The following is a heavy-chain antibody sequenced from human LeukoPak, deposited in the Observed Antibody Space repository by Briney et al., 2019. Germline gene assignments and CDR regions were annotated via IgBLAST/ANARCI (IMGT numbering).Heavy chain of an antibody. D-gene: IGHD6-19*01. CDR2: ISSSSSYI. CDR3: ARGGQYSSGWYYFDY. J-gene: IGHJ4*02. CDR1: GFTFSSYS. Sequence: PGGSLRLSCAASGFTFSSYSMNWVRQAPGKGLEWVSSISSSSSYIYYADSVKGRFTISRDNAKNSLYLQMNSLRAEDTAVYYCARGGQYSSGWYYFDYWGQGTLVTVSS. V-gene: IGHV3-21*01.